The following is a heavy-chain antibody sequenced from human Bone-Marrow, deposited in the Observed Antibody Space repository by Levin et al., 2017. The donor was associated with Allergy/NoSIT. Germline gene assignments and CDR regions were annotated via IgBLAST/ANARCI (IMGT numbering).Heavy chain of an antibody. D-gene: IGHD3-22*01. V-gene: IGHV5-51*01. J-gene: IGHJ3*02. CDR3: ARQVGWYSDSSGAFDI. CDR1: GYSFTSYW. CDR2: IFPGVMYPGESET. Sequence: HGESLKISCKGSGYSFTSYWIGWVRQMPGKGLEWMGIIFPGVMYPGESETRYSPSFQVQVTISVDKSISTAYLEWSSLKASDTARYYCARQVGWYSDSSGAFDIWGQGTMVTVSS.